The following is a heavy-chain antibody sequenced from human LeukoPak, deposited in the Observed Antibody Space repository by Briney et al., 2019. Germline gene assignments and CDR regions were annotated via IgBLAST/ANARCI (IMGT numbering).Heavy chain of an antibody. V-gene: IGHV4-30-2*01. CDR3: ARDPLDFWSGQIAYYMDV. J-gene: IGHJ6*03. Sequence: PSQTLSLTCSVSGGSISSGGYYWSWIRQPPGKGLEWIGYIYHSGSTYYTPSLKSRVTISVGRSKYQFSLKLSSVTAADTAVYYCARDPLDFWSGQIAYYMDVWGKGTTVTVSS. D-gene: IGHD3-3*01. CDR2: IYHSGST. CDR1: GGSISSGGYY.